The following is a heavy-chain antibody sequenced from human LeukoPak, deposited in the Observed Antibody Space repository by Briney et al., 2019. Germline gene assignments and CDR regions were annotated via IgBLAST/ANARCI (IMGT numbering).Heavy chain of an antibody. Sequence: GGSLRLSCAASGFTFSSYSMNWVRQAPGKGLEWVSSISSSSSYIYYVDSVKGRFTISRDNAKNSLYLQMNSLRADDTAVYYCARLYSYGYGSNYWGQGTLVTVSS. D-gene: IGHD5-18*01. CDR1: GFTFSSYS. CDR2: ISSSSSYI. CDR3: ARLYSYGYGSNY. J-gene: IGHJ4*02. V-gene: IGHV3-21*01.